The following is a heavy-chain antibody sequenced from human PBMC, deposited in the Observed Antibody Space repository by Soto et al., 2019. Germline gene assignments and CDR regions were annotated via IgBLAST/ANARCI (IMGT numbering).Heavy chain of an antibody. J-gene: IGHJ3*01. V-gene: IGHV4-30-4*01. CDR3: ARDNSKDYGDFAGNAFDL. CDR1: GGSVSSGDWY. CDR2: IYNSGRT. Sequence: QVQLQESGPGLVKPSQTLSLTCTVSGGSVSSGDWYWSWVRQPPGKGLEWIGHIYNSGRTYYSPSLKSPVTISIDAFKNQFSLKLTSVTAADTALYHCARDNSKDYGDFAGNAFDLRGQGTIVTVSS. D-gene: IGHD4-17*01.